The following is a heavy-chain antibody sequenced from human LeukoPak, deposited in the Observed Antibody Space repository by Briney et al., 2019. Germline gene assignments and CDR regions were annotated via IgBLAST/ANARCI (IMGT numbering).Heavy chain of an antibody. Sequence: GESLRLSCAASGFSFTTYWMSWVRQAPGKGLEWISYISSSNTIYYTDSVKGRFTISRDNAKNSLYLQMNSLTADDTAVYYCARLGRFLRVDYFDYWGQGSLVTVSS. CDR3: ARLGRFLRVDYFDY. CDR1: GFSFTTYW. D-gene: IGHD3-10*01. J-gene: IGHJ4*02. CDR2: ISSSNTI. V-gene: IGHV3-48*01.